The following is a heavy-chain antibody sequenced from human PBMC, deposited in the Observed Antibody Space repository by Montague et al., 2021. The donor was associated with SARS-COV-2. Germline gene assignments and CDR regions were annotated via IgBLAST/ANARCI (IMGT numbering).Heavy chain of an antibody. CDR3: ARGPRITMIVVVITDIWFDP. J-gene: IGHJ5*02. Sequence: SETLSLTCAVYGGSFSGHYWSWIRQPPGKGLEWIGEINHSGSTNYNPSLKSRVTLSVDTSKNQFSLKLSSVTAADTAVYYCARGPRITMIVVVITDIWFDPWGQGTLATVSS. V-gene: IGHV4-34*01. CDR2: INHSGST. CDR1: GGSFSGHY. D-gene: IGHD3-22*01.